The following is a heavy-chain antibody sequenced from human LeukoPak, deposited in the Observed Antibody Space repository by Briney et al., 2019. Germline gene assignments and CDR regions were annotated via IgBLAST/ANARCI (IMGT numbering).Heavy chain of an antibody. CDR3: ARSSDSSGWYGH. V-gene: IGHV1-69*04. D-gene: IGHD6-19*01. Sequence: ASVKVSCKASGYTFTSYGISWVRQAPGQGLEWMGRIIPILGIANYAQKFQGRVTITADKSTSTAYMELSSLRSEDTAVYYCARSSDSSGWYGHWGQGTLVTVSS. CDR1: GYTFTSYG. J-gene: IGHJ4*02. CDR2: IIPILGIA.